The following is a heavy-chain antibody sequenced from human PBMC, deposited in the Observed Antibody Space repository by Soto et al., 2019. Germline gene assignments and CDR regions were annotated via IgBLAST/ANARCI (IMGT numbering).Heavy chain of an antibody. CDR2: INHSGST. V-gene: IGHV4-34*01. D-gene: IGHD3-10*01. CDR3: ARSLNYGSGSYYRNWFDP. CDR1: GGSFSGYY. Sequence: PSETLSLTCAVYGGSFSGYYWRWIRQPPGKGLEWIGEINHSGSTNYNPSLKSRVTISVDTSKNQFSLKLSSVTAADTAVYYCARSLNYGSGSYYRNWFDPWGQGTLVTVSS. J-gene: IGHJ5*02.